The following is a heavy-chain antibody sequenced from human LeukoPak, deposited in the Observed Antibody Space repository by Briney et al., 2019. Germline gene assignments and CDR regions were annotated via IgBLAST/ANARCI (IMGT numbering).Heavy chain of an antibody. V-gene: IGHV3-23*01. J-gene: IGHJ4*02. CDR2: ISGSGGTT. CDR1: GFTFSSYA. Sequence: GGSLRLSCAASGFTFSSYAMSWVRQAPGKGLEWVSGISGSGGTTYYADSVKGRVTISSDKSKNTLYLQMDSLRPEDTAVYYCAKDKYCTNGICYFDYWGQGTLVTVSS. CDR3: AKDKYCTNGICYFDY. D-gene: IGHD2-8*01.